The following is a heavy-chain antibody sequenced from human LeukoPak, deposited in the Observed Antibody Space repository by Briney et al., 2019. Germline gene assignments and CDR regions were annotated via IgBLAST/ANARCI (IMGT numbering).Heavy chain of an antibody. D-gene: IGHD6-19*01. Sequence: GGSLRLSCVASGFTLSSYSMNWVRQAPGKGLEWVSSISSSSSYIYYADSVKGRFTISRDNAKNSLYLQMNSLRAEDTAVYYCARSSSGWYYFDYWGQGTLVTVSS. J-gene: IGHJ4*02. CDR2: ISSSSSYI. CDR1: GFTLSSYS. CDR3: ARSSSGWYYFDY. V-gene: IGHV3-21*01.